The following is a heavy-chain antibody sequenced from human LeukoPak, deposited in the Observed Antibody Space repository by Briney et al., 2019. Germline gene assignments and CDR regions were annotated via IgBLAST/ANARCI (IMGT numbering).Heavy chain of an antibody. D-gene: IGHD6-6*01. J-gene: IGHJ4*02. CDR3: ASSPPVH. Sequence: GGSLRLSCAASGFTFSSYAMHWVRQAPGKGLEWVAVISYDGSNKYYADSVKGRFTISRDNSKNTLHLQMNSLRAEDTAVYYCASSPPVHWGQGTLVTVSS. CDR2: ISYDGSNK. V-gene: IGHV3-30-3*01. CDR1: GFTFSSYA.